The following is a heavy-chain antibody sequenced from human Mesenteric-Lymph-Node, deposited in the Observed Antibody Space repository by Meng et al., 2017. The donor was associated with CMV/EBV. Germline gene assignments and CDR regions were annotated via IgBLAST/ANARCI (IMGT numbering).Heavy chain of an antibody. Sequence: SETLSLTCTVSGGSISSNNYSWGWIRQPPGKGLEWIANIFYSGSTNYTPSLKSRVTISVDTSENHFSLRLTSVTPADTAVYYCVRNDATFHYKTNWFRRGWFDSWGQGTLVTVSS. V-gene: IGHV4-39*02. CDR3: VRNDATFHYKTNWFRRGWFDS. CDR1: GGSISSNNYS. CDR2: IFYSGST. J-gene: IGHJ5*01. D-gene: IGHD1-1*01.